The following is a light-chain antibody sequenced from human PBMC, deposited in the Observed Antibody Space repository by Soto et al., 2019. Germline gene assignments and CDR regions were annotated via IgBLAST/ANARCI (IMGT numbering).Light chain of an antibody. V-gene: IGKV3-11*01. J-gene: IGKJ1*01. CDR3: QQRSNWRT. CDR2: DAS. Sequence: EIVLTQSPATLSLSPGERATLSCRASQSVSSYLAWYQQKPGQAPRLLIYDASNRATGIPARFSGSWSGTAFTLTISSLEPEDFAVYYCQQRSNWRTFGQGTKVEIK. CDR1: QSVSSY.